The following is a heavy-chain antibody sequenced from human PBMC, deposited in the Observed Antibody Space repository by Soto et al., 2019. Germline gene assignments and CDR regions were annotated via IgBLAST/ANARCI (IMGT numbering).Heavy chain of an antibody. D-gene: IGHD4-4*01. CDR1: GGSISSGGYY. V-gene: IGHV4-31*03. Sequence: SETLSLTCTVSGGSISSGGYYWSWIRQHPGKGLEWIGYIYYSGSTYYNPSLKSRVTISVDTSKNQFSLKLSSVTAADTAVYYCARKFTVTTGFDDWGQGTLVTVSS. CDR2: IYYSGST. J-gene: IGHJ4*02. CDR3: ARKFTVTTGFDD.